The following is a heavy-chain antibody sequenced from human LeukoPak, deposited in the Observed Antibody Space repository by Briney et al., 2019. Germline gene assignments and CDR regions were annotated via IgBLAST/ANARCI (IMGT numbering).Heavy chain of an antibody. V-gene: IGHV4-59*01. CDR1: GGSISSYY. Sequence: SETLSLTCTVSGGSISSYYWSWIRQSPGKGLEWIGYIYYSGSTNYNPSLKSRVTISVDTSKNQFSLKLASVTAADTAVYYCAGSYYYYGMDVWGQGTTVTVSS. CDR3: AGSYYYYGMDV. CDR2: IYYSGST. J-gene: IGHJ6*02.